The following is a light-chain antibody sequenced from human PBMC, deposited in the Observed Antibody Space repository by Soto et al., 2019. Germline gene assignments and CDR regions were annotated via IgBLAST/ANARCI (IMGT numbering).Light chain of an antibody. V-gene: IGLV2-14*01. CDR2: EVS. CDR1: SSDIGGYKY. J-gene: IGLJ1*01. Sequence: QSVLTQPASVSGSPGQSITISCTGTSSDIGGYKYVSWYQQHPGKAPKLLIYEVSIRPSGLSSRFSGSKSGNTASLTISGLQAEDEAHYHCSSYRSGNSRVFGTGTKVTVL. CDR3: SSYRSGNSRV.